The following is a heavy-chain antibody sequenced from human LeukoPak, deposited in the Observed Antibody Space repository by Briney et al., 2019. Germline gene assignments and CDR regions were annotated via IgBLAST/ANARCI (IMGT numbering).Heavy chain of an antibody. J-gene: IGHJ3*02. Sequence: GGSLRLSCAASGFTFSGYSMNWVRQAPGKGLEWVSSISSSSSYIYYADSVKGRFTISRDNAKNSLYLQMNSLRAEDTAVYYCARDRRYYDSSGYSDAFDIWGQGTMVTVSS. D-gene: IGHD3-22*01. CDR3: ARDRRYYDSSGYSDAFDI. CDR1: GFTFSGYS. V-gene: IGHV3-21*01. CDR2: ISSSSSYI.